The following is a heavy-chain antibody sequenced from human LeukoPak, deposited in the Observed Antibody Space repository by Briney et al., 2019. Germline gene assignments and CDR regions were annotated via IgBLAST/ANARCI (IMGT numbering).Heavy chain of an antibody. CDR1: GFTFNSYH. CDR2: ISSGGDNT. V-gene: IGHV3-23*01. Sequence: GGSLRPSCAASGFTFNSYHMSWVRQAPGKGLDWVSAISSGGDNTWYSDSVKGRFTISRDNPKSTLYLQMSNLRAEDTAVYYCAKHQVRSHDYWGQGTLVTVSS. CDR3: AKHQVRSHDY. J-gene: IGHJ4*02.